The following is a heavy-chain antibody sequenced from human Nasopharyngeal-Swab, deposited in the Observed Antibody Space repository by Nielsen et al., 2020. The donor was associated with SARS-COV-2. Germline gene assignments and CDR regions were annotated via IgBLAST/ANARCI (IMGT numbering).Heavy chain of an antibody. V-gene: IGHV4-61*02. J-gene: IGHJ6*02. CDR2: IYTSGST. CDR1: GGSISSGSYY. Sequence: SETLSLTCTVSGGSISSGSYYWSWIRQPAGKGLEWIGRIYTSGSTNYNPPLKSRVTISVDTSKNQFSLKLSSVTAADTAVYYCARGRWDRYYYGMDVWGQGTTVTVSS. CDR3: ARGRWDRYYYGMDV. D-gene: IGHD1-26*01.